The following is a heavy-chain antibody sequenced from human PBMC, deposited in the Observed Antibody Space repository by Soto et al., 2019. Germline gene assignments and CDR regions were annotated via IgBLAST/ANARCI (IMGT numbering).Heavy chain of an antibody. J-gene: IGHJ5*02. V-gene: IGHV4-59*12. Sequence: SETLSLTCTVSGGSISSYYWSWIRQPPGKGLEWIGYIYYSGSTNYNPSLKSRVTISVDKSKNQFSLKLSSVTAADTAVYYCARQGIAAAGTLDWFDPWGQGTLVTVSS. CDR1: GGSISSYY. D-gene: IGHD6-13*01. CDR3: ARQGIAAAGTLDWFDP. CDR2: IYYSGST.